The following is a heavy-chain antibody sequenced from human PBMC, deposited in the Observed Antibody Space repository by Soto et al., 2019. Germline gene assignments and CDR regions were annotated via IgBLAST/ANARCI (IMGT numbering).Heavy chain of an antibody. D-gene: IGHD3-10*01. V-gene: IGHV4-59*01. J-gene: IGHJ4*02. CDR3: ATALVRFGELLFDY. Sequence: SETLSLTCTVSGGSISSYYWSWIRQPPGKGLEWIGYIYYSGSTNYNPSLKSRVTISVDTSKNQFSLKLSSVTAADTVVYYCATALVRFGELLFDYWGQGTLVTVSS. CDR2: IYYSGST. CDR1: GGSISSYY.